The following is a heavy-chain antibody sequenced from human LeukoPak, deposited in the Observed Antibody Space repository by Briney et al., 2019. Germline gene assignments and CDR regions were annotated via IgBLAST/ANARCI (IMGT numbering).Heavy chain of an antibody. CDR2: IYGGGST. D-gene: IGHD2-15*01. CDR3: ARAPTYCRGGGCYSGSFGI. Sequence: PGGSLRLSCVAPGFTVSSNYMSWVRQAPGKGLEWVSVIYGGGSTYYADSVKGRFTISRDNSKNTLYLQINSLRAEDTAVYYCARAPTYCRGGGCYSGSFGIWGQGTMVTVSS. V-gene: IGHV3-66*01. CDR1: GFTVSSNY. J-gene: IGHJ3*02.